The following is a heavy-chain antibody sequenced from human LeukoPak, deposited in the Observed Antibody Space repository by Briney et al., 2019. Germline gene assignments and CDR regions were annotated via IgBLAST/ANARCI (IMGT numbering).Heavy chain of an antibody. V-gene: IGHV3-33*01. J-gene: IGHJ4*02. CDR3: ARDGGYCTNGVRWLAYYFDY. CDR1: GFTFSSYG. D-gene: IGHD2-8*01. Sequence: GGSLRLSCAASGFTFSSYGMHWVRQAPGNRLEWVAVIWYDGSNKYYADSVKGRFTISRDNSKNTLYLQMNSLRAEDTAVYYCARDGGYCTNGVRWLAYYFDYWGQGTLVTVSS. CDR2: IWYDGSNK.